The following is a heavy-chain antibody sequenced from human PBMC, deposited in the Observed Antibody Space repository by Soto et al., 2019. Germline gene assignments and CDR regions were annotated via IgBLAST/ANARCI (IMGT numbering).Heavy chain of an antibody. D-gene: IGHD1-26*01. J-gene: IGHJ4*02. V-gene: IGHV4-59*01. CDR1: GGSISNYY. CDR2: VSYTGST. Sequence: KTSETLSLTCTVSGGSISNYYWSWIRQPPGKGLEWIGFVSYTGSTNYNPSPKSRVTISVDSSKNQFSLKLSSVTAADTAVYYCARGHGPLSGSYSDYWGQGTLVTVSS. CDR3: ARGHGPLSGSYSDY.